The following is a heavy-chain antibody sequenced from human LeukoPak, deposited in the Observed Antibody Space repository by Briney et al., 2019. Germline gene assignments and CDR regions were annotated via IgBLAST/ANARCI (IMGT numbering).Heavy chain of an antibody. Sequence: ASVKVSCKASGYTFTSYHINWVRQAPGQGLEWMGWINPNNGGTFYAQKFQGWVTMTKDMSISTVHIDLSRLRSEDTAVYYCAREFGSGPWPLGYWGQGTLVTVSS. CDR1: GYTFTSYH. V-gene: IGHV1-2*04. CDR3: AREFGSGPWPLGY. J-gene: IGHJ4*02. CDR2: INPNNGGT. D-gene: IGHD6-19*01.